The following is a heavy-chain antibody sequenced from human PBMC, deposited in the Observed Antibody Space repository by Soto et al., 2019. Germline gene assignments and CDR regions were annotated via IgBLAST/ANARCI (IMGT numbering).Heavy chain of an antibody. CDR2: INAGNGNT. CDR1: GYTFTSYA. D-gene: IGHD3-10*01. J-gene: IGHJ6*03. V-gene: IGHV1-3*01. Sequence: ASVKVSCKASGYTFTSYAMHWVRQAPGQRLEWMGWINAGNGNTKYSQKFQGRVTITRDTSASTAYMELSSLRSEDTAVYYCARERYYGDYYYYYYMDVWGKGTTVTVSS. CDR3: ARERYYGDYYYYYYMDV.